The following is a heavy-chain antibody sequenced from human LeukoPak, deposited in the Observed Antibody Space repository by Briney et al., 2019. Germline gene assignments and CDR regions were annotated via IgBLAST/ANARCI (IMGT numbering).Heavy chain of an antibody. J-gene: IGHJ5*02. Sequence: GGSLRLSCAASGFTFSNAWMSWVRQAPGKGLEWVGRIKSKTDGGTTDYAAPVKGRFTISRDDSKNTLYLQMNSLKTEDTAVYYCTTAAGYYDSSGYYYLGPWGQGTLVTVSS. CDR2: IKSKTDGGTT. CDR1: GFTFSNAW. CDR3: TTAAGYYDSSGYYYLGP. V-gene: IGHV3-15*01. D-gene: IGHD3-22*01.